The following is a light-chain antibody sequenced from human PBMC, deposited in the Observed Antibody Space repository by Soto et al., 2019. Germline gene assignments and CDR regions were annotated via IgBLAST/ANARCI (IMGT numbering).Light chain of an antibody. V-gene: IGKV4-1*01. J-gene: IGKJ2*01. CDR1: QSVFYTSTNRNY. CDR2: WAS. CDR3: QQYYTSPPT. Sequence: DIVVTQSPDSPAVSLGERATINCKSSQSVFYTSTNRNYIAWYHQRPGQPPKLLIYWASTRESGVPDRFSGSESGTDFTLTISSLQAEDVGVYYGQQYYTSPPTFGQGTKLEIK.